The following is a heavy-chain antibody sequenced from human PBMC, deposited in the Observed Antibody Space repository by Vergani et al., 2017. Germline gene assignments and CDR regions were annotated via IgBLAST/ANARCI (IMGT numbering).Heavy chain of an antibody. CDR1: GFTFSSYS. D-gene: IGHD3-22*01. CDR2: ISSSSSYI. V-gene: IGHV3-21*01. CDR3: ARDLFYYDSSGYYSGFFDY. J-gene: IGHJ4*02. Sequence: EVQLVESGGGLVKPGGSLRLSCAVSGFTFSSYSMNWVRQAPGKGLEWVSSISSSSSYIYYAVSVKGRFTISRDNAKYSLYLQMNSLSAEDTAVYYCARDLFYYDSSGYYSGFFDYWGQGTLVTVSS.